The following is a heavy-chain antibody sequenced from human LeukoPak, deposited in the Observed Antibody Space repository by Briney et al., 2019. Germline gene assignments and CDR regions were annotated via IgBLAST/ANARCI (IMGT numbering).Heavy chain of an antibody. J-gene: IGHJ6*02. CDR3: ARDPPTVTTRKYGMDV. CDR2: IIPIFGTA. Sequence: SVKVSCKASGGTFSSYAISWVRQAPGQGLEWTGGIIPIFGTANYAQKFQGRVTITADESTSTAYMELSSLRSEDTAVYYCARDPPTVTTRKYGMDVWGQGTTVTVSS. CDR1: GGTFSSYA. V-gene: IGHV1-69*01. D-gene: IGHD4-17*01.